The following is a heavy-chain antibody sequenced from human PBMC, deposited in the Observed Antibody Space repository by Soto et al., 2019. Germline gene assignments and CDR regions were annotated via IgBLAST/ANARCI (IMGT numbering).Heavy chain of an antibody. CDR2: INHSGST. V-gene: IGHV4-34*01. D-gene: IGHD1-1*01. J-gene: IGHJ4*02. CDR1: GGSFSGYY. Sequence: VQLQQWGAGLLKPSETLSLTCAVYGGSFSGYYWSWIRQPPGKGLEWIGEINHSGSTNYNPSLKSRVTISVDTSKNQFSLKLSSVTAADTAVYYCARRRLRLKPFDYWGQGTLVTVSS. CDR3: ARRRLRLKPFDY.